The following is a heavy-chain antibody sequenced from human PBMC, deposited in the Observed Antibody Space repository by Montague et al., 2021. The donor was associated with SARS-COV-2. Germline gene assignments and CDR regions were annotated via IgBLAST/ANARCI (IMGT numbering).Heavy chain of an antibody. Sequence: SLRLSCAASGFTFSSYAMSWVRQAPGKGLEWVSAISGNGGSTYYADSVKGRFTISRDNSKNTLYLQMNSLRAEDTAVYHCARAAAGYYYYGMDVWGQGTTVTVSS. CDR1: GFTFSSYA. D-gene: IGHD6-13*01. CDR3: ARAAAGYYYYGMDV. CDR2: ISGNGGST. V-gene: IGHV3-23*01. J-gene: IGHJ6*02.